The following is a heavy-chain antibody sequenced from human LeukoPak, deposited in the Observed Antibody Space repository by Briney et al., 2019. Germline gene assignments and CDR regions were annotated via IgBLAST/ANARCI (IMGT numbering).Heavy chain of an antibody. CDR2: ISSSSSTI. Sequence: GGSLRLSCAASGFTFSSYSMNWVRQAPGKGLEWVSYISSSSSTIYYADSVKGRFTISRDNAKNSLYLQMNSLRAEDTAVYYCANGFYDSSGYYYEYFDYWGQGTLVTVSS. CDR1: GFTFSSYS. V-gene: IGHV3-48*01. J-gene: IGHJ4*02. CDR3: ANGFYDSSGYYYEYFDY. D-gene: IGHD3-22*01.